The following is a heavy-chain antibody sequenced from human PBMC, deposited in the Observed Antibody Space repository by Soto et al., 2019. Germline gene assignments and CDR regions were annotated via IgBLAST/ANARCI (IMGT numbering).Heavy chain of an antibody. V-gene: IGHV3-48*02. CDR1: GFTFSSYS. D-gene: IGHD3-22*01. CDR3: ARADSSGYKRYFDL. J-gene: IGHJ2*01. Sequence: EVQLVESGGGLVQPGGSLRLSCAASGFTFSSYSMNWVRQAPGKGLEWVSYISSSSSTIYYADSVKGRFTISRDNAKNSLYLQMNSLRDEDTAVFYCARADSSGYKRYFDLWGRGTLVTVSS. CDR2: ISSSSSTI.